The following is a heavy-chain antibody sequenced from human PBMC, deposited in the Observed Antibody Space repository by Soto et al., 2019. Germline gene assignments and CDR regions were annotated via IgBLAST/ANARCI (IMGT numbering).Heavy chain of an antibody. J-gene: IGHJ4*02. CDR2: ISYDGSNK. Sequence: GGSLILSCAASGFTFSSYFMHWVRQAPGKGLEWVAVISYDGSNKYYADSVKGRFTISRDNSKNTLYLQMNSLRAEDTAVYYCANLADGYNPKPHLDYWGQGTLVTVSS. V-gene: IGHV3-30*18. CDR3: ANLADGYNPKPHLDY. D-gene: IGHD5-12*01. CDR1: GFTFSSYF.